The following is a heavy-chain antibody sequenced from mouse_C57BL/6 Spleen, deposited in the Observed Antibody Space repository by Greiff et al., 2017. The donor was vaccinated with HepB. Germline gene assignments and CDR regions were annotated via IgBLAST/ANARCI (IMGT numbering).Heavy chain of an antibody. CDR2: IWSGGST. CDR1: GFSLTSYG. Sequence: QVHVKQSGPGLVQPSQSLSITCTVSGFSLTSYGVHWVRQSPGKGLEWLGVIWSGGSTDYNAAFISRLSISKDNPKSQVFFKMNSLQADDTAIYYCARNRDYGSSYDYYAMDYWGQGTSVTVSS. CDR3: ARNRDYGSSYDYYAMDY. J-gene: IGHJ4*01. V-gene: IGHV2-2*01. D-gene: IGHD1-1*01.